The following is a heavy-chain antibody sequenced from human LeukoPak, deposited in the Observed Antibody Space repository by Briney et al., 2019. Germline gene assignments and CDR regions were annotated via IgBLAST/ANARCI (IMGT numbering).Heavy chain of an antibody. CDR2: IRLSGGST. V-gene: IGHV3-23*01. CDR3: AKRDTSGWYSLDY. D-gene: IGHD6-19*01. J-gene: IGHJ4*02. Sequence: GGSLRLSCAASGFTFSSYGMIWVRQAPGKGVEWVSAIRLSGGSTYYADSVKGRFTISRDNSKNTLYLQMNSLRAEDTAVYYCAKRDTSGWYSLDYWGQGTLVTVSS. CDR1: GFTFSSYG.